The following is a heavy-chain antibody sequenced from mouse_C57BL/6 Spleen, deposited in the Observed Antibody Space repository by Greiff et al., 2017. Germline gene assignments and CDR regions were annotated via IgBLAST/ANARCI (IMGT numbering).Heavy chain of an antibody. CDR1: GFTFSNYW. CDR3: TGDWYFDV. CDR2: IRLKSDNYAT. V-gene: IGHV6-3*01. J-gene: IGHJ1*03. Sequence: DVMLVESGGGLVQPGGSMKLSCVASGFTFSNYWMNWVRQSPEKGLEWVAQIRLKSDNYATNYAESVKGRFTISRDDSKSSVYLQMNNLRAEDTGIYYCTGDWYFDVWGTGTTVTVSS.